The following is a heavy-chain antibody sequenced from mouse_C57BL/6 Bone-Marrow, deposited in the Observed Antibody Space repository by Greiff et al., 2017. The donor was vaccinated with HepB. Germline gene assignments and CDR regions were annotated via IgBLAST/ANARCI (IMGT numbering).Heavy chain of an antibody. V-gene: IGHV1-74*01. J-gene: IGHJ4*01. D-gene: IGHD1-1*01. CDR1: GYTFTSYW. Sequence: VQLQQPGAELVKPGASVKVSCKASGYTFTSYWMHWVKQRPGQGLEWIGRIHPSDSDTNYNQKFKGKATLTVDKSSSTAYMQLSSLTSEDSAVYYCAIGFFYYYGSSPYYYAMDYWGQGTSVTVSS. CDR3: AIGFFYYYGSSPYYYAMDY. CDR2: IHPSDSDT.